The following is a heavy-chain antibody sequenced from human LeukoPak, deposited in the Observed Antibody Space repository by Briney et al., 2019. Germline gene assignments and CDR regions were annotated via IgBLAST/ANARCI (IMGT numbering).Heavy chain of an antibody. J-gene: IGHJ4*02. V-gene: IGHV4-39*01. CDR1: GGSISSSSYY. Sequence: SETLSLTCSVSGGSISSSSYYWGWTRQPPGKGLEWIGSIYYSGFTYYNPSLKSRVTISVDTSKNQFSLKLSSLTAADTAVYYCARRRETTLSHFDFWGQGTLVTVSS. CDR3: ARRRETTLSHFDF. D-gene: IGHD4-17*01. CDR2: IYYSGFT.